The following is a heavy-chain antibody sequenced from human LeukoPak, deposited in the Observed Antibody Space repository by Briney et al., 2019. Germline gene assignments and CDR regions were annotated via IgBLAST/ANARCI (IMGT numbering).Heavy chain of an antibody. V-gene: IGHV4-59*01. J-gene: IGHJ3*02. CDR3: ARYSSSTRRAFDI. CDR2: IYYSGST. D-gene: IGHD6-13*01. Sequence: MSSETLSLTCTVSGGSMRSYYWSWIRQPPGKGLEWIGYIYYSGSTIYNPSLKSRVTISLDTSKNQFSLKLSSVTAADTAVYYCARYSSSTRRAFDIWGQGTMVTVSS. CDR1: GGSMRSYY.